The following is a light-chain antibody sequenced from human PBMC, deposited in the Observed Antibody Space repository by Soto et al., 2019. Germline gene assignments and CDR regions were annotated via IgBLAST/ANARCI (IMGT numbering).Light chain of an antibody. Sequence: IQMTQSPSSVSASVGDSVTITCRASQLISSWLAWYQVKPGKAPKLLIYGASNRESGVPSRFSGSESGTLFPLTINRLQPEDFATYYCQQASSFPLTFGGGTEVEV. CDR2: GAS. V-gene: IGKV1-12*01. CDR1: QLISSW. CDR3: QQASSFPLT. J-gene: IGKJ4*01.